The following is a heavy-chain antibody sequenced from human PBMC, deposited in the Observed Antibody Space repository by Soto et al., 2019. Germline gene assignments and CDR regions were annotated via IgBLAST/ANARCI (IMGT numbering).Heavy chain of an antibody. J-gene: IGHJ5*02. V-gene: IGHV1-69*01. CDR1: GGTFSSYA. CDR3: ARDPQSQRDQDNWFDP. Sequence: QVQLVQSGAEVKKPGSSVKVSCKASGGTFSSYAISWVRQAPGQGLEWMEGIIPIFGTANYAQKFQGRVTITADESMSTAYMELSSLRSEDTAVYYCARDPQSQRDQDNWFDPWGQGTLVTVSS. D-gene: IGHD2-2*01. CDR2: IIPIFGTA.